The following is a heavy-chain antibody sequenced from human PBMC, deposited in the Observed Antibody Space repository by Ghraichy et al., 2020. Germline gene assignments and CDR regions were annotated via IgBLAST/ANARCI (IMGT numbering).Heavy chain of an antibody. CDR3: ARDTGRDGPTYSSSWDSYNWFDP. J-gene: IGHJ5*02. CDR2: IIPIFGTA. Sequence: SVKVSCKASGGTFSSYAISWVRQAPGQGLEWMGGIIPIFGTANYAQKFQGRVTITADESTSTAYMELSSLRSEDTAVYYCARDTGRDGPTYSSSWDSYNWFDPWGQGTLVTVSS. V-gene: IGHV1-69*13. D-gene: IGHD6-13*01. CDR1: GGTFSSYA.